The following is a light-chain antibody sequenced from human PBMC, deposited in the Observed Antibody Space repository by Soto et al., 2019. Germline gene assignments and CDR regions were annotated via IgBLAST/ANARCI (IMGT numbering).Light chain of an antibody. CDR2: KAS. J-gene: IGKJ4*01. V-gene: IGKV1-5*03. CDR3: QQYNSYPLT. Sequence: DIQVTQSPSTLSASVGDRVTITCRASQSISSWLAWYQQKSGKAPKLLIYKASSLESGVPSRFSGSGSGTEFTLTLISLPPDNFATSYCQQYNSYPLTFGGGTKVEIK. CDR1: QSISSW.